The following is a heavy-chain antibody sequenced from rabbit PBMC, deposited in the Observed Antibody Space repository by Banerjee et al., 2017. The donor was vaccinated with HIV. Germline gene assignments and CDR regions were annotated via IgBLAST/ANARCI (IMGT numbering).Heavy chain of an antibody. CDR1: GFSFSSRYY. Sequence: QEQLEESGGDLVKPGASLTLTCTASGFSFSSRYYMCWVRQAPGKGLELIACIATGSGNTYYASWAKGRFTISKTSSTAVTLQMTSLTAADTATYFCAREKELYIYGDAVYYNLWGPGTLVTVS. CDR3: AREKELYIYGDAVYYNL. V-gene: IGHV1S45*01. D-gene: IGHD6-1*01. J-gene: IGHJ4*01. CDR2: IATGSGNT.